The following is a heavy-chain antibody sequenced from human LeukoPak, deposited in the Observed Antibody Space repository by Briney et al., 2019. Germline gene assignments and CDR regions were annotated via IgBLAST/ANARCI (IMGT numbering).Heavy chain of an antibody. CDR3: AKDQYYDSSGYPKFDY. CDR2: IWYDGSNK. Sequence: GRSLRLSCAASGFTFSSYGMQWVRQAPGKGLEWVAVIWYDGSNKYYADSVKGRFTISRDNSKNTLYLQMNSLRAEDTAVYYCAKDQYYDSSGYPKFDYWGQGTLVTVSS. V-gene: IGHV3-33*06. J-gene: IGHJ4*02. CDR1: GFTFSSYG. D-gene: IGHD3-22*01.